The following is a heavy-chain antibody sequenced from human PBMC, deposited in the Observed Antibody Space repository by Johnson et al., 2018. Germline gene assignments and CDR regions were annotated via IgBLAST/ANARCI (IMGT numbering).Heavy chain of an antibody. CDR2: ISRSGTSV. D-gene: IGHD6-19*01. J-gene: IGHJ6*03. V-gene: IGHV3-11*04. CDR3: ARAGSIAVAGIYYYYMDV. CDR1: GFTINDYY. Sequence: QVQLQESGGGLVKPGGSLRLSCAASGFTINDYYMNWIRQAPGRGLEWVSHISRSGTSVYYADSVKGRFSISRDNAKNSLYLQMNSLRAEDTAVYYCARAGSIAVAGIYYYYMDVWGKGTTVTVSS.